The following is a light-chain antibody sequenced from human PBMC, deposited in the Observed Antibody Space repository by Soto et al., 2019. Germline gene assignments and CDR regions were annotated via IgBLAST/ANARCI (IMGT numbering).Light chain of an antibody. V-gene: IGLV2-8*01. Sequence: QSALTQRPSASGSPGQSVTISCTGTSSDVGGYNYVSWYQQHPGKAPKLMIYEVSKRPSGVPDRLSGSKSGNTASLTVSGLQAEDEADYYCSSYAGSNNWVFGGGTKVTVL. J-gene: IGLJ2*01. CDR1: SSDVGGYNY. CDR3: SSYAGSNNWV. CDR2: EVS.